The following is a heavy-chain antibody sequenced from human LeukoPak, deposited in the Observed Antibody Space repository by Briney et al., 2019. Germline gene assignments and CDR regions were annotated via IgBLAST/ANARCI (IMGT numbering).Heavy chain of an antibody. CDR1: GFIFSTDG. CDR2: IQYDGGYI. J-gene: IGHJ3*02. CDR3: AKQEEIHYYKGAFDI. D-gene: IGHD3-10*01. Sequence: GSLRLSCAASGFIFSTDGMHWVRQAPDKGPEWVSFIQYDGGYIDYADSVRGRFTISRDNSKNTLYLQMNSLRAEDTAVYYCAKQEEIHYYKGAFDIWGQGTMVTVSS. V-gene: IGHV3-30*02.